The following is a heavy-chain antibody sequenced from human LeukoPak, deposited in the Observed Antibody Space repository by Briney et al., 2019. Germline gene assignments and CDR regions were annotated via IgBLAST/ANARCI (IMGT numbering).Heavy chain of an antibody. CDR3: ARDSYYDSSGYFHPPYYFDY. V-gene: IGHV1-18*01. D-gene: IGHD3-22*01. Sequence: GASVKVSCKASGYTFTSYGISWVRQAPGQGLEWMGWISAYNGNTNYAQKLQGRVTMTTDTSTSTAYMELRSLRSDDTAVYYCARDSYYDSSGYFHPPYYFDYWGQGTLVTVSS. CDR2: ISAYNGNT. J-gene: IGHJ4*02. CDR1: GYTFTSYG.